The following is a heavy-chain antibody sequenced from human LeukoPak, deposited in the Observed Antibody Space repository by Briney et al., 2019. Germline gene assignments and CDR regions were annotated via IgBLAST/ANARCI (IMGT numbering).Heavy chain of an antibody. Sequence: GGSLRLSCAASGFTFSSYSMNWVRQAPGKGLEWVSGISGSGGTTYFADSVKGRFTISRDNSKNTLYLQMNSLRAEDTAVYYCAKDLGGSGSSWGQGTLVTVSS. CDR1: GFTFSSYS. D-gene: IGHD3-10*01. CDR3: AKDLGGSGSS. V-gene: IGHV3-23*01. J-gene: IGHJ5*02. CDR2: ISGSGGTT.